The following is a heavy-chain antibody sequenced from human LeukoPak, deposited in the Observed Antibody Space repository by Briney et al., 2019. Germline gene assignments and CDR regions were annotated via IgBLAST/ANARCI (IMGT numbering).Heavy chain of an antibody. CDR2: INHSGST. V-gene: IGHV4-34*01. CDR3: ARVRGDYYHSSGYLIDY. CDR1: GGSFSGYY. D-gene: IGHD3-22*01. J-gene: IGHJ4*02. Sequence: PSETLSLTCAVYGGSFSGYYWSWIRQPPAKGLEWIGEINHSGSTNYNPSLKSRVTISVDTSKNQFSLKLSSVTAADTAVYYCARVRGDYYHSSGYLIDYWGQGTLVTVSS.